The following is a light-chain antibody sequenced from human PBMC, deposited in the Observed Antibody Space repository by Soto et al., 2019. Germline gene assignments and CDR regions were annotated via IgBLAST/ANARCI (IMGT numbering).Light chain of an antibody. CDR1: QSLLSSANNKNR. CDR3: QQYNNKPRP. V-gene: IGKV4-1*01. CDR2: WAS. J-gene: IGKJ1*01. Sequence: DIVMTQSPDSLAVSIGARATINCRASQSLLSSANNKNRLSLDQQKPGQPPKLLLYWASTRESGLPDRFSGSASGNEFSLNTSGPQSADVAVYYCQQYNNKPRPFGQGTKVQI.